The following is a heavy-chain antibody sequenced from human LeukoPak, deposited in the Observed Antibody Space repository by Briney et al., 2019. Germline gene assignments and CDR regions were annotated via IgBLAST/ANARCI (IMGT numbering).Heavy chain of an antibody. V-gene: IGHV1-69*02. CDR1: GYTFTGYY. CDR3: ATYYYDSSGYYLDY. D-gene: IGHD3-22*01. J-gene: IGHJ4*02. Sequence: SVKVSCKASGYTFTGYYMYWVRQAPGQGLEWMGRIIPILGIANYAQKFQGRVTITADKSTSTAYMELSSLRSEDTAVYYCATYYYDSSGYYLDYWGQGTLVTVPS. CDR2: IIPILGIA.